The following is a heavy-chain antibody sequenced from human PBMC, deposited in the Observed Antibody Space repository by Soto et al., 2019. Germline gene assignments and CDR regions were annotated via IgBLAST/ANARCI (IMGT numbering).Heavy chain of an antibody. CDR1: GGSISSGGYY. J-gene: IGHJ4*02. CDR3: ARFIGSSSRQKLFDY. Sequence: QVQLQESGPGLVKPSQTLSLTCTVSGGSISSGGYYWSWIRQHPGKGLEWIGYIYYSGSTYYNPSLKSRVTISVDTSKNQFSLKLSSVTAADTAVYYCARFIGSSSRQKLFDYWGQGTLVTVSS. V-gene: IGHV4-31*03. CDR2: IYYSGST. D-gene: IGHD6-13*01.